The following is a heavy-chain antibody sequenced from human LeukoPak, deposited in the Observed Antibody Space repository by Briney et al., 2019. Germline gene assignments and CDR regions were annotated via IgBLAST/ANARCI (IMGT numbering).Heavy chain of an antibody. V-gene: IGHV4-39*07. Sequence: SETLSLTCTVSGGSISSSSYYWGWIRQPPGKGLEWIGSIYYSGSTYYNPSLKSRVTISVDTSKNQFSLKLSSVTAADTAVYYCARDSVFDRGWFDPWGQGTLVTVSS. CDR1: GGSISSSSYY. CDR2: IYYSGST. CDR3: ARDSVFDRGWFDP. D-gene: IGHD3-10*01. J-gene: IGHJ5*02.